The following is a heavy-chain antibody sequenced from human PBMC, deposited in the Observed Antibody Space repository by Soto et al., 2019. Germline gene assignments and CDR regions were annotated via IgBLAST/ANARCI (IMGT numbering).Heavy chain of an antibody. D-gene: IGHD3-16*02. CDR2: ISYDGSNK. CDR3: ARDNGRYFDY. J-gene: IGHJ4*02. Sequence: GGSLRLSCTASGFTFVGYAMHWVRQAPGKGLEWVAVISYDGSNKYYADSVKGRFTISRDNSKNTLYLQMNSLRAEDTAVYYCARDNGRYFDYWGQGTLVTVSS. CDR1: GFTFVGYA. V-gene: IGHV3-30-3*01.